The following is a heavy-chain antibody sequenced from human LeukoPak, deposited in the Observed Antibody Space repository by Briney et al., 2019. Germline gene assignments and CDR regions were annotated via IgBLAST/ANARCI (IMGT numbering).Heavy chain of an antibody. J-gene: IGHJ4*02. Sequence: GESLKISCKGSGYSFTSYWIGWVRQMPGKGLERVGIIYPGDSDTRYSPSFQGQVTISADKSISTAYLQWSSLKASDTAMYYCARGGSTMVTPYYFDYWGQGTLVTVSS. CDR1: GYSFTSYW. V-gene: IGHV5-51*01. D-gene: IGHD3-10*01. CDR3: ARGGSTMVTPYYFDY. CDR2: IYPGDSDT.